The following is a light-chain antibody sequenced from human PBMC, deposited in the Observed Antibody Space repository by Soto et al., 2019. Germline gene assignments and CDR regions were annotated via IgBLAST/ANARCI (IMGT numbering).Light chain of an antibody. CDR1: SSDVGAYNY. CDR2: EVS. J-gene: IGLJ3*02. CDR3: TSYAGSNIWV. V-gene: IGLV2-8*01. Sequence: QSALTQPPSGSGSPGQSVTISCTGTSSDVGAYNYVSWYQQYPGKAPKLMIYEVSKRPSGVPDRFSGSKSGKTASLTVSGLQPEDEADYYCTSYAGSNIWVFGGGTKLTVL.